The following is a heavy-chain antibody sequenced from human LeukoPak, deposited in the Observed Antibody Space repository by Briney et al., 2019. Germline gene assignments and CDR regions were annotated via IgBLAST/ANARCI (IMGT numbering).Heavy chain of an antibody. V-gene: IGHV3-21*01. CDR1: GFTFSSYS. J-gene: IGHJ6*02. D-gene: IGHD3-22*01. CDR3: ARGFDDSSGFYPYGMDV. Sequence: GGPLRLSCAASGFTFSSYSMNWVRQAPGKGLEWVSSISSSSSYIYYADSVKGRFTISRDNAKNSLYLQMNSLRAEDTAVYYCARGFDDSSGFYPYGMDVWGQGTTVTVSS. CDR2: ISSSSSYI.